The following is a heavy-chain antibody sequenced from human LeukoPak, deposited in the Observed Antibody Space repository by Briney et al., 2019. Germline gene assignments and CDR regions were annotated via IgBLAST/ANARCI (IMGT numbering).Heavy chain of an antibody. Sequence: GGSLRLSCAASGFTFSDYYMSWVRQAPGKGLEWVSSISSSSSYIYYADSVKGRFTISRDNAKNSLYLQMNSLRAEDTAVYYCARDDYYGSGSYSLDYWGQGTLVTVSS. CDR1: GFTFSDYY. CDR3: ARDDYYGSGSYSLDY. V-gene: IGHV3-11*06. J-gene: IGHJ4*02. D-gene: IGHD3-10*01. CDR2: ISSSSSYI.